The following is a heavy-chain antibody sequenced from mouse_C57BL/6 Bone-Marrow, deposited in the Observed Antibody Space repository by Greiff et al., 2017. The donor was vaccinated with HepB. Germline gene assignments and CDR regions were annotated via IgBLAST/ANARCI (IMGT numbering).Heavy chain of an antibody. CDR3: AGWGAY. CDR2: IDPSDSYT. CDR1: GYTFTSYW. Sequence: QVQLQQPGAELVMPGASVKLSCKASGYTFTSYWMHWVKQRPGQGLEWIGEIDPSDSYTNYNQKFKGKSTLTVDKSSSTAYLQLSSLSSEDSAVYYCAGWGAYWGQGTLVTVSA. V-gene: IGHV1-69*01. J-gene: IGHJ3*01.